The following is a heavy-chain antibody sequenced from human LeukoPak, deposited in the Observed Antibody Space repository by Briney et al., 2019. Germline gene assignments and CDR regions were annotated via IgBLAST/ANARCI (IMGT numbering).Heavy chain of an antibody. CDR3: ARYNWNDVVSALDY. CDR1: GYTLSGYY. Sequence: GASVRVSCKASGYTLSGYYIHWVRQAPGQGLEWLGWINPNSGETNCAQKFQGGVTLTRDTSISTFYMEVNRLRSDDTAVYFCARYNWNDVVSALDYWGQGTLVTVSS. CDR2: INPNSGET. D-gene: IGHD1-1*01. J-gene: IGHJ4*02. V-gene: IGHV1-2*02.